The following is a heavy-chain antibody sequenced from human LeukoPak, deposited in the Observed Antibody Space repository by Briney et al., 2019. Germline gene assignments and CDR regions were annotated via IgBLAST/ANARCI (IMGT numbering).Heavy chain of an antibody. CDR1: GYTFTSYY. Sequence: GASVKVSCKASGYTFTSYYMHWVRQAPGQGLEWMGIINPSGGSTSYAQTFQGRVTMTRDTSTSTAYMELSRLRSDDTAVYYCARTWGVEMATISTIDYWGQGTLVTVSS. CDR2: INPSGGST. CDR3: ARTWGVEMATISTIDY. J-gene: IGHJ4*02. D-gene: IGHD5-24*01. V-gene: IGHV1-46*01.